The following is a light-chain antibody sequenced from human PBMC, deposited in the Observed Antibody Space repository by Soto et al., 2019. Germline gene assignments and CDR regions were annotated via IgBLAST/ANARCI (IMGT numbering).Light chain of an antibody. CDR2: GAS. Sequence: DIHMSHSPSTVSASVGDRVTITCRASQSISSWLALYQQKPGKAPKLLIYGASNRATGIPDRFSGSGSGTDFTLTISRLEPEDFAVYYCQQYGSSGTFCQGTKVDIK. V-gene: IGKV1-5*01. CDR1: QSISSW. J-gene: IGKJ1*01. CDR3: QQYGSSGT.